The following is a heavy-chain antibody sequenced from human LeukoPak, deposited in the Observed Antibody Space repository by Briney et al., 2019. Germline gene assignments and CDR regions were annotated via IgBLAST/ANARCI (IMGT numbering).Heavy chain of an antibody. CDR3: ARCTGGSCVFDC. D-gene: IGHD2-8*02. V-gene: IGHV3-33*01. J-gene: IGHJ4*02. CDR2: IWFDVSKR. CDR1: GFTFSTYG. Sequence: GGSLTLSCAASGFTFSTYGMHWVRQAPGKRLEGVALIWFDVSKRYYGDSLKGRFTVSRDNSKNTLYVQVDSLRGEDAAVYYWARCTGGSCVFDCWGQGSLVTVS.